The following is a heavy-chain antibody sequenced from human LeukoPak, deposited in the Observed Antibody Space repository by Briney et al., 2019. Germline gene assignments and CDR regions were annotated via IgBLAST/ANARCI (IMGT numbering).Heavy chain of an antibody. J-gene: IGHJ4*02. Sequence: SVKVSCKASGGTFSSYAINWVRQAPGQGLEWMGGIIPIFGTANYAQKFQGRVTITTDESTSTAYMELSSLRSEDTAVYYCARGGAWLQTLSYFDYWGQGTLVTVSS. CDR3: ARGGAWLQTLSYFDY. CDR2: IIPIFGTA. CDR1: GGTFSSYA. D-gene: IGHD1-26*01. V-gene: IGHV1-69*05.